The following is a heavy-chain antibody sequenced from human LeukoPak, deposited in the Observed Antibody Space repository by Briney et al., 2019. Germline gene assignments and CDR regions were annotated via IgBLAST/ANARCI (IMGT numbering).Heavy chain of an antibody. J-gene: IGHJ6*03. CDR1: GGSISSSSYY. Sequence: LSLTCTVSGGSISSSSYYWAWVRQPPGKGLEWLSYISSSGNIKYYTDSVKGRFTISRDNAKNSLYLQMNSLRAEDTALYYCAKAAPPDVGVTQGVYYYYYMDVWGKGTTVTISS. CDR3: AKAAPPDVGVTQGVYYYYYMDV. D-gene: IGHD2-21*02. CDR2: ISSSGNIK. V-gene: IGHV3-11*01.